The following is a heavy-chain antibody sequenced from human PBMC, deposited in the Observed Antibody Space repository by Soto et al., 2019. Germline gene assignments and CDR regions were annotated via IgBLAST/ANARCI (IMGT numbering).Heavy chain of an antibody. CDR1: GGSISSYY. J-gene: IGHJ4*01. CDR3: ARGYTGYVQSGLDY. V-gene: IGHV4-59*12. CDR2: IYYSGST. Sequence: SETLSLTCTVSGGSISSYYWSWIRQPPGKGLEWIGYIYYSGSTNYNPSLKSRVTISRDNAKNSLHLQMNSLRAEDTAVYYCARGYTGYVQSGLDYWGHGTLVTVSS. D-gene: IGHD5-12*01.